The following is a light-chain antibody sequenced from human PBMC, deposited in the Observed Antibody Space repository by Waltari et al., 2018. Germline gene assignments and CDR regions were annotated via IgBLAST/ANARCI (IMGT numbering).Light chain of an antibody. J-gene: IGKJ1*01. V-gene: IGKV1-6*01. CDR1: QNIGKD. CDR2: GAS. Sequence: AIQMTQSPSSLSASVGDRVTITCRASQNIGKDLGWYQQKPGKAPNLLIFGASNLHTGVPSRFSGSRSGTSFTLTISSLQPEDFATYYCQQYNSYSGTFGQGTKVEIK. CDR3: QQYNSYSGT.